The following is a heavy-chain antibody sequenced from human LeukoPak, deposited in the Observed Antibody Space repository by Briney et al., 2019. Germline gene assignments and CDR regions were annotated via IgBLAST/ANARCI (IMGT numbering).Heavy chain of an antibody. V-gene: IGHV3-53*04. CDR2: VYSGGST. D-gene: IGHD4-17*01. J-gene: IGHJ4*02. Sequence: GGSLRLSGAASGFIVNNYYINWVRQAPGKGLEGVSIVYSGGSTYYADSVKGRFTTSRHNSKNTLYLQMNSLRAEDTAVYYCARDYGDYFSPGYWGQGTLVIVSS. CDR1: GFIVNNYY. CDR3: ARDYGDYFSPGY.